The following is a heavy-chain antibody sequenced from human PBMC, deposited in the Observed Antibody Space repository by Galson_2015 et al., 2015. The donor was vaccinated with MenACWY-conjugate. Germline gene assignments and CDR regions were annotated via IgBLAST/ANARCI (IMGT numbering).Heavy chain of an antibody. CDR1: GSRLSEIF. D-gene: IGHD3-3*02. J-gene: IGHJ6*02. CDR3: ASVWAGYWHSGTCYGLDV. Sequence: SVKVSCKVSGSRLSEIFIHWVRQAPAKGFEWMGGVDPEDGKTIYAREFQGRVTMTEDTSTDTGYMELGRLRSDDTAGYYCASVWAGYWHSGTCYGLDVWVQGATVAVSS. V-gene: IGHV1-24*01. CDR2: VDPEDGKT.